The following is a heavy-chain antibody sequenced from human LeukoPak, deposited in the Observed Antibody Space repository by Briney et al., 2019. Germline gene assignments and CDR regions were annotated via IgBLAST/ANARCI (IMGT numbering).Heavy chain of an antibody. CDR1: GFTFSSYS. Sequence: PGGSLRLSCAASGFTFSSYSMSWVRQAPGKGLEWVSSISSSSSYIYYADSVKGRFTISRDNAKNSLYLQMNSLRAEDTAVYYCARDKDYYDTSNWFDPWGQGTLVTVSS. J-gene: IGHJ5*02. V-gene: IGHV3-21*01. D-gene: IGHD3-22*01. CDR2: ISSSSSYI. CDR3: ARDKDYYDTSNWFDP.